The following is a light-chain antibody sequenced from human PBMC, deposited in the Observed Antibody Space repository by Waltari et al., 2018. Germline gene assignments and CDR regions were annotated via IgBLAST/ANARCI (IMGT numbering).Light chain of an antibody. V-gene: IGKV1-39*01. Sequence: DIQMTQSPSSLSASVGDSVTITCRASQSISGYLNWYQQKPGKAPRLLNYATSSLQSGVPSRFSGSGSGTDFTLTISSLQPEDFATYYCQQSYSTPPWTFGQGTQVEIK. J-gene: IGKJ1*01. CDR1: QSISGY. CDR3: QQSYSTPPWT. CDR2: ATS.